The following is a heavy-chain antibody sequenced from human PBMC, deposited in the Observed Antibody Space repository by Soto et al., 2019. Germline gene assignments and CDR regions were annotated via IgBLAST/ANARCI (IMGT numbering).Heavy chain of an antibody. CDR3: ARYSGSYFFDY. D-gene: IGHD1-26*01. J-gene: IGHJ4*02. Sequence: QGERQASGPGLVKLAQSLSLTCTVSGGSISSGDCYWSWIREPPGKGLEWIGYVYYSGSTYYSPSLKTRVTISVDTSKNQFSLKLSSVTAADTAVYYSARYSGSYFFDYWGQGTLVTVSS. CDR2: VYYSGST. CDR1: GGSISSGDCY. V-gene: IGHV4-30-4*01.